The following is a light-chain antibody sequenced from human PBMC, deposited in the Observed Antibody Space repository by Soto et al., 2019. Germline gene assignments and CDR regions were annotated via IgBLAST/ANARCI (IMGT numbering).Light chain of an antibody. V-gene: IGKV1-5*03. Sequence: QMTQSPSTLSASVGGRVTITCRASQSVSRWLASYQQQPGRAPKVLIYKASTLESGVPSRFSGSGSGTEFTLTISSLEPDDFAAYYCQQYDSYPYTFGQGTKVEIK. CDR2: KAS. J-gene: IGKJ2*01. CDR3: QQYDSYPYT. CDR1: QSVSRW.